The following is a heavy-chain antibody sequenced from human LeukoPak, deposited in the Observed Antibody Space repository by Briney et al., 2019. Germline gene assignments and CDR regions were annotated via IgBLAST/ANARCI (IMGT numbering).Heavy chain of an antibody. Sequence: PGRSLRLSCAASGFTFSSYAMHWVRQAPGKGLEWVAVISYDGSNKYYADSVKGRFTISRDNSKNTLYLQMNSLRAEDTAVYYCASEIAAAGYFDYWGQGTLVTVSS. J-gene: IGHJ4*02. CDR1: GFTFSSYA. CDR3: ASEIAAAGYFDY. CDR2: ISYDGSNK. V-gene: IGHV3-30*04. D-gene: IGHD6-13*01.